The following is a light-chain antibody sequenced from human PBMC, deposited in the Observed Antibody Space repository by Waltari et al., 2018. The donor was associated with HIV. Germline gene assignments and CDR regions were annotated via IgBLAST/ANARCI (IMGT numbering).Light chain of an antibody. J-gene: IGKJ5*01. CDR1: ESLLHSNGDNF. CDR3: MQGLQMPVIS. V-gene: IGKV2-28*01. CDR2: LAS. Sequence: DIVVTQSPLSLPVTPGAPASISCRSSESLLHSNGDNFLDWYVQKPGQSPQVLIYLASNRASGVPARFSGSGSGTDFTLRISRVEAGDVGVYYCMQGLQMPVISFGQGTRLEIK.